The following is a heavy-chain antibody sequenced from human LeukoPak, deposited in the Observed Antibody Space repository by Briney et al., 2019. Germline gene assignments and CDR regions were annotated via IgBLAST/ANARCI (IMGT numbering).Heavy chain of an antibody. D-gene: IGHD1-7*01. Sequence: SQTLSLTCTVSGGSISSGGYSWSWLRQHPGKGLEWIGYIYYSGSTYYNPSLKSRVTISVDTSKNQFSLKLSSVTAADTAVYYCARGVTGTTGTFNAWGQGTLVTVSS. CDR2: IYYSGST. J-gene: IGHJ5*02. CDR1: GGSISSGGYS. V-gene: IGHV4-31*03. CDR3: ARGVTGTTGTFNA.